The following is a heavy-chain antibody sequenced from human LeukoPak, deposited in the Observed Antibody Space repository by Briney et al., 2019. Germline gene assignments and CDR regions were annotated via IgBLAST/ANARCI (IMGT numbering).Heavy chain of an antibody. CDR2: IRYDGSNK. Sequence: GGSLRLSCAASGFTFSSYGMHWVRQAPGKGLEWVAFIRYDGSNKYYADSVKGRFTISRDNSKNTLYLQMNSLRAEDTAVYYCAKDRGYDPYFDYWGQGTLVTVSS. CDR1: GFTFSSYG. D-gene: IGHD5-12*01. J-gene: IGHJ4*02. V-gene: IGHV3-30*02. CDR3: AKDRGYDPYFDY.